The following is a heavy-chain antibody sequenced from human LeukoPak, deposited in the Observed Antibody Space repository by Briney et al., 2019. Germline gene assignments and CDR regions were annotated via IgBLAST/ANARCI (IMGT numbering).Heavy chain of an antibody. CDR1: GFTFSSYS. V-gene: IGHV3-21*01. CDR2: ISSSSSYI. J-gene: IGHJ3*02. CDR3: ARDLGSSWLAFDI. Sequence: GGSLRLSCAASGFTFSSYSMNWVRQAPGEGLEWVSSISSSSSYIYYADSVKGRFTISRDNAKNSLYLQMNSLRAEDTAVYYCARDLGSSWLAFDIWGQGTMVTVSS. D-gene: IGHD6-13*01.